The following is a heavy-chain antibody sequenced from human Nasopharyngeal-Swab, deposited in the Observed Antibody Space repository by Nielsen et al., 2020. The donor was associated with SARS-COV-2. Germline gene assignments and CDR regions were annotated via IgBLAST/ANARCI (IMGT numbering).Heavy chain of an antibody. Sequence: WVRQPPGQGLEWMGGIIPIFGTANCAQKFQGRVTITADESTSTAYMELSSLRSEDTAVYYCVTSSSKTINYYYYTDVWGKGTTVTVSS. J-gene: IGHJ6*03. V-gene: IGHV1-69*01. CDR2: IIPIFGTA. D-gene: IGHD6-13*01. CDR3: VTSSSKTINYYYYTDV.